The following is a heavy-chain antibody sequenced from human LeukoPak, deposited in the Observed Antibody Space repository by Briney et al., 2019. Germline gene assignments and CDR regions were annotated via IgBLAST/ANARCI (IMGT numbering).Heavy chain of an antibody. D-gene: IGHD6-19*01. Sequence: GGSLRLSYAASGFTFSSYWMHWVRQTPEKGLVWVSRIDTDGSSTIYADSVKGRFTISRDNAKNTLFLQMNSLRAEDTAVYYCARGSKQWLSPRSYNWFDPWGQGTLVTVSS. J-gene: IGHJ5*02. V-gene: IGHV3-74*01. CDR3: ARGSKQWLSPRSYNWFDP. CDR2: IDTDGSST. CDR1: GFTFSSYW.